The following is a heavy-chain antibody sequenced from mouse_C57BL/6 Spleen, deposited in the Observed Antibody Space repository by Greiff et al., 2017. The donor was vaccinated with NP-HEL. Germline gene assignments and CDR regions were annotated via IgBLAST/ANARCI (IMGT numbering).Heavy chain of an antibody. CDR2: ISDGGSYT. V-gene: IGHV5-4*01. D-gene: IGHD2-4*01. CDR1: GFTFSSYA. CDR3: AGDEGMDYDGLYYYAMDY. Sequence: EVKLMESGGGLVKPGGSLKLSCAASGFTFSSYAMSWVRQTPEKRLEWVATISDGGSYTYYPDNVKGRFTISRDNAKNNLYLQMSHLKSEDTAMYDCAGDEGMDYDGLYYYAMDYWGQGTSVTVSS. J-gene: IGHJ4*01.